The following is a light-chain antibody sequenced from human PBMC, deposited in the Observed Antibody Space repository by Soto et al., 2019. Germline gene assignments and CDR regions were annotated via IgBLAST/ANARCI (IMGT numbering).Light chain of an antibody. V-gene: IGKV3-15*01. Sequence: EIVMTQSPATLSVSPGERATLSCRASQSVSSDLAWYQQKPGQAPRLLIYDASTRATGIPARFSGSGSGTEFTLTISSLQSEDFAVYYCQQYGSSRTFGQGTKVEIK. J-gene: IGKJ1*01. CDR1: QSVSSD. CDR3: QQYGSSRT. CDR2: DAS.